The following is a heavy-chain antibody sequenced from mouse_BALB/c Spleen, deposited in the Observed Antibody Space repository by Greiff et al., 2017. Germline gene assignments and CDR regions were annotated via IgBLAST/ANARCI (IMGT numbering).Heavy chain of an antibody. V-gene: IGHV2-9*02. J-gene: IGHJ3*01. D-gene: IGHD1-1*01. CDR1: GFSLTSYG. CDR3: ARGDYGSFAY. CDR2: IWAGGST. Sequence: QVQLQQSGPGLVAPSQSLSITCTVSGFSLTSYGVHWVRQPPGKGLEWLGVIWAGGSTNYNSALMSRLSISKDNSKGQVFLKMNSLQTDDTAMYYCARGDYGSFAYWGQGTLVTVSA.